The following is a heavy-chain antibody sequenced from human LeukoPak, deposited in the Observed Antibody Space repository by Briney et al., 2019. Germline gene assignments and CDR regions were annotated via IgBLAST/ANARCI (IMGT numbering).Heavy chain of an antibody. V-gene: IGHV3-21*01. J-gene: IGHJ3*02. CDR1: GFTFSSYS. CDR2: ISSSSSYI. Sequence: GGSLRLSCAASGFTFSSYSMNWVRQAPGKGLEWVSSISSSSSYIYYADSVKGRFTISRDNAENSLYLQMNSLRAEDTAVYYCARDRSGWSHDAFDIWGQGTMVTVSS. D-gene: IGHD6-19*01. CDR3: ARDRSGWSHDAFDI.